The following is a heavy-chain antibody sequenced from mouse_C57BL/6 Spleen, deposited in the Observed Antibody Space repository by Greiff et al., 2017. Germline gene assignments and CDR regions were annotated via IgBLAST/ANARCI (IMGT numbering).Heavy chain of an antibody. J-gene: IGHJ4*01. D-gene: IGHD2-3*01. CDR1: GYTFTSYW. Sequence: VQLQQSGTVLARPGASVKMSCKTSGYTFTSYWMHWVKQRPGQGLEWIGAIYPGNSDTSYNQKFKGKAKLTAVTSASTAYMELSSLTNEDSAVYYCTTDGYYEDYAMDYWGQGTSVTVSS. V-gene: IGHV1-5*01. CDR2: IYPGNSDT. CDR3: TTDGYYEDYAMDY.